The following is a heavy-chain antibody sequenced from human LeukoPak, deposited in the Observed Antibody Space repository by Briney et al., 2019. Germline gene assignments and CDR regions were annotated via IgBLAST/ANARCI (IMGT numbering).Heavy chain of an antibody. CDR2: IIPILGIA. CDR1: GGTFSSYA. D-gene: IGHD5-18*01. V-gene: IGHV1-69*04. Sequence: SVKVSSKASGGTFSSYAISWVRQAPGQGLEWMGRIIPILGIANYAQKFQGRVTITADKSTSTAYMELSSLRSEDTAVYYCARDVDTAMPMDYWGQGTLVTVSS. J-gene: IGHJ4*02. CDR3: ARDVDTAMPMDY.